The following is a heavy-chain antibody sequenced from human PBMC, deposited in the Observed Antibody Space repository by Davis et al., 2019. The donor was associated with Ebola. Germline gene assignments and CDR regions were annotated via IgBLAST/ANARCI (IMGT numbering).Heavy chain of an antibody. Sequence: GGSLRLSCAASGFTFSDHYMDWVRQAPGKGLEWISVIYSGGSTYYADSVKGRFTISRHNSKNTLYLQMNSLRAEDTAVYYCARGYGAVTAFDIWGQGTMVTVSS. CDR1: GFTFSDHY. J-gene: IGHJ3*02. D-gene: IGHD6-19*01. CDR3: ARGYGAVTAFDI. CDR2: IYSGGST. V-gene: IGHV3-53*04.